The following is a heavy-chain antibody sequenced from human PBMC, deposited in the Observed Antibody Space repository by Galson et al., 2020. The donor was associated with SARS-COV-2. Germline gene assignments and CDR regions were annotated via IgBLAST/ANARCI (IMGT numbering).Heavy chain of an antibody. D-gene: IGHD3-10*01. CDR2: IYYSGST. V-gene: IGHV4-31*03. J-gene: IGHJ6*02. Sequence: PSETLSLTCTVSGGSISSGGYYWSWIRQHPGKGLEWIGYIYYSGSTYYNPSLKSRVTISVDTSKNQFSLKLSSVTAADTAVYYCARASMVRGPKGVGVWGQGTTVTVSS. CDR3: ARASMVRGPKGVGV. CDR1: GGSISSGGYY.